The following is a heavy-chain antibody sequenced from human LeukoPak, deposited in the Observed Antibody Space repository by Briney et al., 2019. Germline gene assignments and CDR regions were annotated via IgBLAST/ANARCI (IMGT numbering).Heavy chain of an antibody. CDR2: IYYHGST. J-gene: IGHJ4*02. D-gene: IGHD6-13*01. CDR3: AREYSGFDY. V-gene: IGHV4-61*01. Sequence: SETLSLTCTVSGDPISSNSNYTWSWIRQPPGKGLEWIGYIYYHGSTNYNPSLKSRVTLSVDTSKNQFSLKLRSVTAADTAVYYCAREYSGFDYWGQGTLVTVSS. CDR1: GDPISSNSNY.